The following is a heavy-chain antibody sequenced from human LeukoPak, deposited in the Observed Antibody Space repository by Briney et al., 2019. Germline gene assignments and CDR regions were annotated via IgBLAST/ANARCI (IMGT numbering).Heavy chain of an antibody. D-gene: IGHD2-8*02. CDR1: GGSISSYY. V-gene: IGHV4-4*07. CDR3: ARDELVGDWFDP. CDR2: IYTSGST. Sequence: SETLSLTCTVSGGSISSYYWSWVRQPAGKGLEWIGRIYTSGSTNYNPSLKSRVTMSVDTSKNQFSLKLSSVTAADTAVYYCARDELVGDWFDPWGQGTLVTVSS. J-gene: IGHJ5*02.